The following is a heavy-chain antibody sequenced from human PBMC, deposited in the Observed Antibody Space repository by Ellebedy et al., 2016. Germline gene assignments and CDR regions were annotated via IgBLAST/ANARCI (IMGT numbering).Heavy chain of an antibody. CDR2: ISGSGGST. V-gene: IGHV3-23*01. Sequence: GESLKISCAASGFTFSSYAMSWVRQAPGKGLEWVSAISGSGGSTYYADSVKGRFTISRDNSKNTLYLQMNSLRAEDTTVYYCARKLLPDYWGQGTLVTVSS. CDR1: GFTFSSYA. J-gene: IGHJ4*02. CDR3: ARKLLPDY. D-gene: IGHD2/OR15-2a*01.